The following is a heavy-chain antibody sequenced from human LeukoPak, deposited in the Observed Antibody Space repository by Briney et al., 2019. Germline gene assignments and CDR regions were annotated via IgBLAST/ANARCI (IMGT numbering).Heavy chain of an antibody. J-gene: IGHJ6*03. CDR2: ISAYNGNT. CDR3: ARGGYGGNPGDYYYYMDV. V-gene: IGHV1-18*01. Sequence: ASVKVSCKASGYTFTSYGISWVRQAPGQGLEWMGWISAYNGNTSYAQKLQGRVAMTTDTSTSTAYMELRSLRSDDTAVYYCARGGYGGNPGDYYYYMDVWGKGTTVTVSS. D-gene: IGHD4-23*01. CDR1: GYTFTSYG.